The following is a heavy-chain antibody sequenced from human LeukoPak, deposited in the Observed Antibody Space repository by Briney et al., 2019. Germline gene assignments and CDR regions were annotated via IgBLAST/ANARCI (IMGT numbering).Heavy chain of an antibody. CDR2: IVVGSGDT. V-gene: IGHV1-58*02. J-gene: IGHJ6*02. D-gene: IGHD4-17*01. Sequence: SVKVSCKASVFTFIGSAMQWVRQARGQRPEWIGWIVVGSGDTKYAQRFQERFTITRDMSTSTTYMEVRSLRSEDTAVYYCAAISTVTTGYYGMDVWGQGTTVTVS. CDR3: AAISTVTTGYYGMDV. CDR1: VFTFIGSA.